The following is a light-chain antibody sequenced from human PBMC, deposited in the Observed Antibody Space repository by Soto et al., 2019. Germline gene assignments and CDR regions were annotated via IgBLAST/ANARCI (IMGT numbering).Light chain of an antibody. Sequence: QSALTQPASVSGSPGQSITISCTGTSSDVGGYKFVSWYQQHPGKAPKLMIYEVSNRPSGVSSRFSDSKSGNTASLTISGLQDEDEADYYCGSYTGSIYVFGTGTKLTVL. CDR3: GSYTGSIYV. CDR2: EVS. V-gene: IGLV2-14*01. J-gene: IGLJ1*01. CDR1: SSDVGGYKF.